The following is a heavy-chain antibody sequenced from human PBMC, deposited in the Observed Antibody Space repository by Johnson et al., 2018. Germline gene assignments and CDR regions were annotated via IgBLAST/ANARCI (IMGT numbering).Heavy chain of an antibody. D-gene: IGHD3-22*01. Sequence: QVQLVQSGGGVVQPGRSXRLSCAASGFTFSTYGMHWVRKAPGKGLEWVALIWHDGSNKHYEDPEKGRFTISRDNSKNTLYLQMNSLRAEDTAVYYCAREYDSSGYYLEYFQHWGQGTLVTVSS. CDR3: AREYDSSGYYLEYFQH. CDR1: GFTFSTYG. J-gene: IGHJ1*01. CDR2: IWHDGSNK. V-gene: IGHV3-33*01.